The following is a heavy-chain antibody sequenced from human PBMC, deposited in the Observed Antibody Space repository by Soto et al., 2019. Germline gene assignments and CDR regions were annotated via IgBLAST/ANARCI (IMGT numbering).Heavy chain of an antibody. CDR1: GFTFSDYY. CDR2: ISSSSSYT. Sequence: PGGSLRLSCAASGFTFSDYYMSWICQAPGKGLEWVSYISSSSSYTNYADSVKGRFTISRDNAKNSLYLQMNSLRAEDTAVYYCAREDDYVWGSYRPQGAFDIWGQGTMVTVSS. D-gene: IGHD3-16*02. V-gene: IGHV3-11*06. J-gene: IGHJ3*02. CDR3: AREDDYVWGSYRPQGAFDI.